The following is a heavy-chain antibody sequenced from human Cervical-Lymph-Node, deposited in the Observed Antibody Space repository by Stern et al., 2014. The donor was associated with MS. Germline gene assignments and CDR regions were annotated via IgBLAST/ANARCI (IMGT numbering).Heavy chain of an antibody. Sequence: EEQLVESGGGLVKPGRSLRLSCTASGFTFGDYAMSWFRQAPGKGLEWGGFIRSKAYGGTTEYAASVKGRFTISRDDSKSIAYLQMNSLKTEDTAVYYCTRGYYDFWSGLRWFDPWGQGTLVTVSS. CDR2: IRSKAYGGTT. D-gene: IGHD3-3*01. CDR3: TRGYYDFWSGLRWFDP. CDR1: GFTFGDYA. J-gene: IGHJ5*02. V-gene: IGHV3-49*05.